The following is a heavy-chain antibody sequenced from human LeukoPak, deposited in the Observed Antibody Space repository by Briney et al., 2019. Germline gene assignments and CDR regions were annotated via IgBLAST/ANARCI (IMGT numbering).Heavy chain of an antibody. V-gene: IGHV4-59*01. J-gene: IGHJ5*02. CDR1: GGSISSYY. CDR3: ARVGSSGWSNWFDP. D-gene: IGHD6-19*01. Sequence: PSGTLSLTCTVSGGSISSYYWNWIRQPPGKGLEWIAYIYYSGSTKYNPSLKSRVTISVDRSKNQFSLKVRSVTAADTAVYYCARVGSSGWSNWFDPWGQGTLVTVSS. CDR2: IYYSGST.